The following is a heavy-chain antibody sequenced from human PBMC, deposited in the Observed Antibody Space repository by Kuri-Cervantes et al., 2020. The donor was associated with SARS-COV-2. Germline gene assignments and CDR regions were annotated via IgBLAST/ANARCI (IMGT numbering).Heavy chain of an antibody. D-gene: IGHD3-3*01. CDR2: IYYSGST. CDR3: ARQVRITIFGVVIEKGDYFDY. Sequence: GSLRLSCTVSGYSISSGYYWGWIRQPPGKGLEWIGSIYYSGSTNYNPSLKSRVTISVDTSKNQFSLKLSSVTAADTAVYYCARQVRITIFGVVIEKGDYFDYWGQGTLVTVSS. J-gene: IGHJ4*02. CDR1: GYSISSGYY. V-gene: IGHV4-38-2*02.